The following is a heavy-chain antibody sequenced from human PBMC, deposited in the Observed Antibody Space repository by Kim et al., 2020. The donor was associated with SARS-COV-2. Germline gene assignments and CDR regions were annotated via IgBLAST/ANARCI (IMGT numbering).Heavy chain of an antibody. CDR2: ISYDGSNK. D-gene: IGHD2-15*01. CDR1: GFTFSSYG. Sequence: GGSLRLSCAASGFTFSSYGMHWVRQAPGKGLEWVAVISYDGSNKYYADSVRGRFTTSRDNSKKTLHLQMNSLRAEETAAYYCAKTPIVLVVAATYFDYWG. V-gene: IGHV3-30*18. CDR3: AKTPIVLVVAATYFDY. J-gene: IGHJ4*01.